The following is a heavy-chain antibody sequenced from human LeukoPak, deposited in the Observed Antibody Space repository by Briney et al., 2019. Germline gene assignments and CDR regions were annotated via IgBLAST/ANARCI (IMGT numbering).Heavy chain of an antibody. CDR1: GGSISSYY. V-gene: IGHV4-59*12. J-gene: IGHJ4*02. Sequence: PSETLSLTCTVSGGSISSYYWSWIRQPPGKGLEWIGYIYYSGSTNYNPSLKSRVTMSVDTSKNQFSLKLSSVTAADTAVYYCARDRGTWNDDGFDYWGQGTLVTVSS. D-gene: IGHD1-1*01. CDR3: ARDRGTWNDDGFDY. CDR2: IYYSGST.